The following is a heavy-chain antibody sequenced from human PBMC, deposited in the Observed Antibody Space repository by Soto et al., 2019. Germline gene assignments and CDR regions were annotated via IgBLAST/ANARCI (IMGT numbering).Heavy chain of an antibody. Sequence: QVQLVQSGAEVKKPGSSVKVSCKASGGTFSSYTISWVRQAPGQGLEWMGRIIPILGIANYAQKFQGRVTINXDESTSTAYMELSSLRSEDTAVYYCTRCTYNWFDPWGQGTLVTVSS. CDR1: GGTFSSYT. J-gene: IGHJ5*02. CDR3: TRCTYNWFDP. V-gene: IGHV1-69*02. CDR2: IIPILGIA. D-gene: IGHD2-8*01.